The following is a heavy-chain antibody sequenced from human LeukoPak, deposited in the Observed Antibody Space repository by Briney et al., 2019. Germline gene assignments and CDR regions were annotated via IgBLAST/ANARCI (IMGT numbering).Heavy chain of an antibody. D-gene: IGHD3-22*01. CDR3: ARVADAYYYDSSGYYFDY. V-gene: IGHV4-31*03. CDR2: IYYSGST. Sequence: SETLSLTCTVSGGSISSGGYYWSWIRQHPGKGLEWNGYIYYSGSTYYNPSLKSRVTISVDTSKNQFSLKLSSVTAADTAVYYCARVADAYYYDSSGYYFDYWGQGTLVTVSS. J-gene: IGHJ4*02. CDR1: GGSISSGGYY.